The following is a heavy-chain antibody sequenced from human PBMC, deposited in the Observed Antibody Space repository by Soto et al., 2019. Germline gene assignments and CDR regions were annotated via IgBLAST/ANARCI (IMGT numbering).Heavy chain of an antibody. CDR3: ARGYCSGGSCSRYYYYMDV. J-gene: IGHJ6*03. CDR2: INHSGST. D-gene: IGHD2-15*01. V-gene: IGHV4-34*01. CDR1: GGSFSGYY. Sequence: SETLSLTCAVYGGSFSGYYWSWIRQPPGKGLEWIGEINHSGSTNYNPSLKSRVTISVDTSKNQFSLKLSSVTAADTAVYYCARGYCSGGSCSRYYYYMDVWGKGTTVTVSS.